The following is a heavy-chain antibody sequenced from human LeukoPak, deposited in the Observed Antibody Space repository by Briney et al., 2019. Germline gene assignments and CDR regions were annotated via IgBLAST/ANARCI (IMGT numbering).Heavy chain of an antibody. J-gene: IGHJ5*02. CDR3: AGELGYCSSTGCYPGWFDP. D-gene: IGHD2-2*01. Sequence: RGSLRLSCAPSGFTLSSYEMNWVRPAPGKGLEWVSYISSSGSTIYYADSVKGRFTISRDNAENSLYLQMNSLGAEDTAVYYCAGELGYCSSTGCYPGWFDPWGQGTLVTVAS. CDR2: ISSSGSTI. V-gene: IGHV3-48*03. CDR1: GFTLSSYE.